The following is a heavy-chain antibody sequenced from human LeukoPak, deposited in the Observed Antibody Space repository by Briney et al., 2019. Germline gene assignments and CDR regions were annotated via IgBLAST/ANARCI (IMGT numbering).Heavy chain of an antibody. CDR1: GFTFSSYW. CDR3: AKDWYNWNVGIIDY. V-gene: IGHV3-23*01. CDR2: ISGSGGST. Sequence: GGSLRLSCAASGFTFSSYWMSWVRQAPGKGLEWVSAISGSGGSTYYADSVKGRFTISRDNSKNTLYLQMNSLRAEDTAVYYCAKDWYNWNVGIIDYWGQGTLVTVSS. J-gene: IGHJ4*02. D-gene: IGHD1-20*01.